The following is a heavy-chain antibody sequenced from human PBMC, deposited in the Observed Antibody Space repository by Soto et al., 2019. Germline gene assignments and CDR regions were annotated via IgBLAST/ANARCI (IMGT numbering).Heavy chain of an antibody. V-gene: IGHV5-51*03. CDR1: GYSFTSYW. CDR2: IHPGDSDT. J-gene: IGHJ4*02. Sequence: PGESLKISCKGSGYSFTSYWIGWVRQMPGKGLEWMGIIHPGDSDTRYSPSFQGQVTISADKSISTAYLQWSSLKASDTAMYYCASQLHLGELSLSHFDYWGQGTLVTVSS. CDR3: ASQLHLGELSLSHFDY. D-gene: IGHD3-16*02.